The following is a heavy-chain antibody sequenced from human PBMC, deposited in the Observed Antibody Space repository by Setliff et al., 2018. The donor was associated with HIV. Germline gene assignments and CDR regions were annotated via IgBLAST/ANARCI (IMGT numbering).Heavy chain of an antibody. Sequence: PGGSLRLSCAASRFTFSNYWMSWVRQAPGKGLEWVANIKQDGSEKYYVDFVTGRFTISRDNAKNSLYLQMNSLRTEDTAVYYCARDPGSGWYVNRYLGYWGRGTLVTVSS. CDR1: RFTFSNYW. D-gene: IGHD6-19*01. V-gene: IGHV3-7*01. J-gene: IGHJ4*02. CDR3: ARDPGSGWYVNRYLGY. CDR2: IKQDGSEK.